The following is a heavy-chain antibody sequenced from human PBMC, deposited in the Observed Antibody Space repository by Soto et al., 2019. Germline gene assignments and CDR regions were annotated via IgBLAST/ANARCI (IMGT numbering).Heavy chain of an antibody. Sequence: ASVKVSCKASGYTFTSSYIHWVRQAPGQGLEWMGIINPSGDSTSYAQKFQGRVTMTRDTSTSTVYMELSSLRSEDTAVYYCARPNKLKPPAYWGQGTLVTVSS. CDR1: GYTFTSSY. J-gene: IGHJ4*02. V-gene: IGHV1-46*01. CDR2: INPSGDST. CDR3: ARPNKLKPPAY. D-gene: IGHD1-7*01.